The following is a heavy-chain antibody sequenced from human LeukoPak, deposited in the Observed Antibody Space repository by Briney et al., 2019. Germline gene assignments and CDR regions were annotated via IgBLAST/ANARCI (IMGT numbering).Heavy chain of an antibody. V-gene: IGHV4-38-2*02. CDR1: GYSITRGSY. D-gene: IGHD3-22*01. J-gene: IGHJ6*03. Sequence: PSETLSLTCTVSGYSITRGSYWGWIRQPPGKGLEWIVNIYHSGSTYYNPSLKSRVTISVDTSKNQFSLKLSSVTAADTAVYYCARDLRVDDSSGWSLYYYYMDVWGKGTTVTVSS. CDR3: ARDLRVDDSSGWSLYYYYMDV. CDR2: IYHSGST.